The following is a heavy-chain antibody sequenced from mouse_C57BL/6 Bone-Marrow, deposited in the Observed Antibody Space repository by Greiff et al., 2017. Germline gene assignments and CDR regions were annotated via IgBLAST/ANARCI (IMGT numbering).Heavy chain of an antibody. CDR2: IYPRSGNT. Sequence: VQLQQSGAELARPGASVKLSCKASGYNFTSYGISWVKQRTGQGLEWIGEIYPRSGNTYYNEKFKGKATLTADKSSSTAYMELRSLTSEDSAVYFCARVGYGYFDVWGTGTTVTVSS. J-gene: IGHJ1*03. CDR3: ARVGYGYFDV. CDR1: GYNFTSYG. V-gene: IGHV1-81*01.